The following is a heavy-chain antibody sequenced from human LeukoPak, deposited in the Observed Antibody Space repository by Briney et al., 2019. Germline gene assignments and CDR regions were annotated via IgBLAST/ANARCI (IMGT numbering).Heavy chain of an antibody. CDR3: ARDLAYWALSSH. J-gene: IGHJ4*02. D-gene: IGHD2-15*01. CDR1: GFTFSNYG. V-gene: IGHV3-33*01. CDR2: IQHDGSIQ. Sequence: GGSLRLSCAASGFTFSNYGMHWVRQPPGKGLEWVAGIQHDGSIQYYADSVKGRFAISRDDSKSTLYLQMDSLTAEDTAVYYCARDLAYWALSSHWGQGTLVTVSS.